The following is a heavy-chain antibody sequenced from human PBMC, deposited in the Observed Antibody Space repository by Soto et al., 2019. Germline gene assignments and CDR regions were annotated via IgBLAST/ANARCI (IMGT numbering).Heavy chain of an antibody. D-gene: IGHD5-18*01. V-gene: IGHV3-23*01. J-gene: IGHJ4*02. Sequence: GGSLRLSCGPSGFTFSNFAMSWVRQAPGKGLEWVAAISGSGGSPYYADSVRGRFTISRDNSKNTLSLQMNSLRVDDTAVYYCAKDQGESLTASRPLDYWGQGTLVTVSS. CDR1: GFTFSNFA. CDR3: AKDQGESLTASRPLDY. CDR2: ISGSGGSP.